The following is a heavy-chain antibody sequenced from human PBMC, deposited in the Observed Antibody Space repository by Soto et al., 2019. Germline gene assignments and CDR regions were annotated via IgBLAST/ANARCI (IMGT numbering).Heavy chain of an antibody. V-gene: IGHV3-48*03. Sequence: GGSLRLSCAASGSTFSSFEMNWVRQAPGKGLEWVSHISDIGSIYYADSVKGRFTVSRDNAKNSVYLQMDSLRAEDTAVYYCARSSGAYRPFDYWGQGTLVTVSS. CDR2: ISDIGSI. D-gene: IGHD3-22*01. CDR1: GSTFSSFE. J-gene: IGHJ4*02. CDR3: ARSSGAYRPFDY.